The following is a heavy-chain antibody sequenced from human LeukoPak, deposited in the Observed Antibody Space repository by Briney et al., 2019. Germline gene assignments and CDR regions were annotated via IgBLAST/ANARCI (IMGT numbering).Heavy chain of an antibody. V-gene: IGHV1-46*01. D-gene: IGHD1-26*01. J-gene: IGHJ4*02. Sequence: ASVKGSCTASGCTFTSYYMHWVRQAPGQGLEWMGIINPSGGSKSYEQKFQGRVTMTRDTSTSPVHMELTSLRSEDTAVYSCAREASGNYSGASVDYWGQGTLVTVSS. CDR1: GCTFTSYY. CDR3: AREASGNYSGASVDY. CDR2: INPSGGSK.